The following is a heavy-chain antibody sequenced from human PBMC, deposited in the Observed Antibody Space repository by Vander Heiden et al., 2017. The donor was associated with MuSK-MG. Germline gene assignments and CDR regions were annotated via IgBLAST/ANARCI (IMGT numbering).Heavy chain of an antibody. CDR2: ISAYNGNT. Sequence: VQLVQSGAEVKKPGASVKVSCKASGYTFTSYGISWVRQAPGQGLEWMGWISAYNGNTIYAQKLPGRVTMTTDTSTSTAYMELRGLRSDDTAVYYCARDPPPWRTWYYYGSGSYGGIDYWGQGTLVTVSS. D-gene: IGHD3-10*01. V-gene: IGHV1-18*04. CDR3: ARDPPPWRTWYYYGSGSYGGIDY. J-gene: IGHJ4*02. CDR1: GYTFTSYG.